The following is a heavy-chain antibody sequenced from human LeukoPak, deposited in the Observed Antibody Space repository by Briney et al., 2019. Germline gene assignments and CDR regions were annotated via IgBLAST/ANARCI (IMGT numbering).Heavy chain of an antibody. CDR2: IIPIFGTA. V-gene: IGHV1-69*05. D-gene: IGHD3-22*01. J-gene: IGHJ4*02. Sequence: SVKVSCKASGGTFSSYAISWVRQAPGQGLEWMGGIIPIFGTANYAQKFQGRVTITTDESMSTAYMELSSLRSEDTAVYYCARDYYDSSGYGYFDYWGQGTLVTVSS. CDR3: ARDYYDSSGYGYFDY. CDR1: GGTFSSYA.